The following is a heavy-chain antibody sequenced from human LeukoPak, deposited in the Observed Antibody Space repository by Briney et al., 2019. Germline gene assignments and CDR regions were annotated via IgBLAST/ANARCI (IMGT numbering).Heavy chain of an antibody. CDR1: GYTFISYY. D-gene: IGHD6-19*01. V-gene: IGHV1-46*01. J-gene: IGHJ6*03. Sequence: ASVKVSCKASGYTFISYYMHWVRQAPGQGLEWMGIINPSGGSTSYAQKFQGRVTMTRDMSTSTVYMELRSLRSDDTAVYYCARGGSSGWYPYYYYYYMDVWGKGTTVTVSS. CDR2: INPSGGST. CDR3: ARGGSSGWYPYYYYYYMDV.